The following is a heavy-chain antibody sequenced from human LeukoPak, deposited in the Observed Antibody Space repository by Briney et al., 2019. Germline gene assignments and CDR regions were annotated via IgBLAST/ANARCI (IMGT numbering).Heavy chain of an antibody. V-gene: IGHV3-11*01. CDR1: GFTFSNDV. CDR2: ISSSGSTI. CDR3: ARELRGSYWYFDY. J-gene: IGHJ4*02. Sequence: GGSLRLSCAASGFTFSNDVMRWVRQAPGKGLEWVSYISSSGSTIYYADSVKGRFTISRDNAKNSLNLQMNSLRAEDTAVYYCARELRGSYWYFDYWGQGTLVTVSS. D-gene: IGHD1-26*01.